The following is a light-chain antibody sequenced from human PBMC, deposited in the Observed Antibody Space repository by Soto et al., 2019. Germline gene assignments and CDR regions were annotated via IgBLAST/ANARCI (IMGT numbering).Light chain of an antibody. J-gene: IGKJ5*01. CDR2: GAS. CDR3: QQYGSSPPSST. Sequence: EIVLTQSPGTLSLSPGERATLSCRASQSFSSSYLAWYQQKPGQAPRLLIYGASSRATGIPDRFSGSGSGTDFTLTISRLEPEDFAVYYCQQYGSSPPSSTFGQGTRLEIK. CDR1: QSFSSSY. V-gene: IGKV3-20*01.